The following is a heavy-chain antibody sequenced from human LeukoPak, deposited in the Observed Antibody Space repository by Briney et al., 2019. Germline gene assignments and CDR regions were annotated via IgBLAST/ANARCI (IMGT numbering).Heavy chain of an antibody. J-gene: IGHJ4*02. CDR2: IIPIFGTA. CDR3: WGGGWKKPFDY. CDR1: GGTFSSYA. Sequence: ASVKVSCKASGGTFSSYAISWVRQAPGQGLEWMGGIIPIFGTANYAQKFQGRVTITADESTSTAYMELSSLRSEDTAVYYCWGGGWKKPFDYWGQGTLVTVSS. D-gene: IGHD2-21*01. V-gene: IGHV1-69*01.